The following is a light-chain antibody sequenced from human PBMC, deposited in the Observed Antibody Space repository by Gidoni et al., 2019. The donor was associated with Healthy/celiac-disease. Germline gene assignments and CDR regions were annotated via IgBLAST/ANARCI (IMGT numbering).Light chain of an antibody. CDR3: QQRSNWPPWT. V-gene: IGKV3-11*01. CDR1: QSVSSY. CDR2: DAS. J-gene: IGKJ1*01. Sequence: EIVLTQSPATLSLSPGERATLSCRASQSVSSYLAWYQQKPGQAPRLLIYDASNRATGIPARFSGRGSGTDFTLTISSLEPEDFAVYYCQQRSNWPPWTFGQVTKVEIK.